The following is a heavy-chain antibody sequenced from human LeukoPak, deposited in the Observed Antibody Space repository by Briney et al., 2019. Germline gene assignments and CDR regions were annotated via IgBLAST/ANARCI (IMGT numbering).Heavy chain of an antibody. CDR1: GGSFSGYY. J-gene: IGHJ4*02. CDR2: INHSGST. CDR3: ASQRVVSRYYDSSDLYFDY. Sequence: SETLSLTCAVYGGSFSGYYWSWIRQPPGKGLEWIGEINHSGSTNYNPSLKSRVTISVDTSKNQFSLKLSSVAAADTAVYYCASQRVVSRYYDSSDLYFDYWGQGTLVTVSS. D-gene: IGHD3-22*01. V-gene: IGHV4-34*01.